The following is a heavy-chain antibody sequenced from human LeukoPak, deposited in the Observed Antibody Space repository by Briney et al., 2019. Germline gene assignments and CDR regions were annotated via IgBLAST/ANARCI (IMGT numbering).Heavy chain of an antibody. CDR1: GGSFSGYY. J-gene: IGHJ4*02. Sequence: SETLSLTCAVYGGSFSGYYWSWIRQPPGKGLEWIGEINHSGSTNYNTSLKSRVTISVDASKNQFSLNLNSVTAADTAFYYCASDRIWFGESTNEYWGQGTLVTVSS. D-gene: IGHD3-10*01. V-gene: IGHV4-34*01. CDR2: INHSGST. CDR3: ASDRIWFGESTNEY.